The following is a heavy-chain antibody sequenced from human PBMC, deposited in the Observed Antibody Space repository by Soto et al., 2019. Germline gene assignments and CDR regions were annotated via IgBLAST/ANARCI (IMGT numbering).Heavy chain of an antibody. CDR3: PRGRARNYYFDS. Sequence: QVQLHEAGPGLLKPSQTLSLRCTVSGDSVRSDDFYWSWIRQHPGKGLECIGYVSYSGHFYYNPSLVTRGGMPAEAPTHNVSLTLTSVTAAVTAVFYCPRGRARNYYFDSWAQGTLVSVSS. D-gene: IGHD4-4*01. V-gene: IGHV4-31*03. J-gene: IGHJ4*02. CDR1: GDSVRSDDFY. CDR2: VSYSGHF.